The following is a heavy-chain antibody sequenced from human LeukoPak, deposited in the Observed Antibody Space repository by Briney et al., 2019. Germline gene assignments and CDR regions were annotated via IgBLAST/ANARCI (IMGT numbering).Heavy chain of an antibody. D-gene: IGHD2-15*01. CDR3: AREQRIRHCSEGVCTEGYYFDY. CDR1: GLAFNMFA. J-gene: IGHJ4*02. Sequence: GGSLRLSCAGTGLAFNMFAIDWVRQAPGRGLEWVSGLSRGGSTTNYADSVKGRFTISRDTSRSSVFLQMHSLRPEDTAVYYCAREQRIRHCSEGVCTEGYYFDYWGQGTPVTVSS. CDR2: LSRGGSTT. V-gene: IGHV3-23*01.